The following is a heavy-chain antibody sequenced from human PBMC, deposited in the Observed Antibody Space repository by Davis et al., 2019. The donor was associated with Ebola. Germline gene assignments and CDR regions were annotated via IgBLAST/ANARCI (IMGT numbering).Heavy chain of an antibody. Sequence: SLKISCAASGFTFDDYAMHWVRQAPGKGLEWVSGISWNSGSIGYADSVKGRFTISRDNAKNSLYLQMNSLRAEDTAVYCCARTDYDILTGYYGYWGQGTLVTVSS. D-gene: IGHD3-9*01. V-gene: IGHV3-9*01. CDR3: ARTDYDILTGYYGY. J-gene: IGHJ4*02. CDR2: ISWNSGSI. CDR1: GFTFDDYA.